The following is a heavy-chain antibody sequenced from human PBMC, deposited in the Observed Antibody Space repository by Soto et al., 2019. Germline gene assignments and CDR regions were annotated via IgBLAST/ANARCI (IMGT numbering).Heavy chain of an antibody. Sequence: ASVKVSCKASGGTFSSYAISWVRQATGQGLEWMGWMNPGSGDTGYAQKFQGRVTMTRNISIATAYMELSSLRSEDTAIYYCARMASFGSLNWFDPWGQGTLVTVSS. CDR2: MNPGSGDT. CDR3: ARMASFGSLNWFDP. J-gene: IGHJ5*02. D-gene: IGHD5-18*01. V-gene: IGHV1-8*02. CDR1: GGTFSSYA.